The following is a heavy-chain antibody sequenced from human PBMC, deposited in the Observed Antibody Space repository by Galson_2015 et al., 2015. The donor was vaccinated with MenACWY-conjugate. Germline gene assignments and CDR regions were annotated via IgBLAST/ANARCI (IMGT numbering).Heavy chain of an antibody. D-gene: IGHD3-16*01. CDR1: GFTFSSYW. V-gene: IGHV3-74*01. Sequence: SLRLSCAASGFTFSSYWMHWVRQAPGKGLVWVSRVNSDGSGKGYADSVKGRFTISRDNAKNMLFLQMNSLKVEDTAVYYCARSYVPGSARKNYFIVVWGRGTAVAVS. CDR2: VNSDGSGK. J-gene: IGHJ6*03. CDR3: ARSYVPGSARKNYFIVV.